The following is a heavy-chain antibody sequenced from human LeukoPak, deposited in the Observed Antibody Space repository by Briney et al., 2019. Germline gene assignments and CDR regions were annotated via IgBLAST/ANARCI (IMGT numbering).Heavy chain of an antibody. CDR3: ATLDLNSITNHYYGMDV. Sequence: HPGRSLRLSCAASGFTFSSYGMHWVRQAPGKGLEWVAVISYDGSNKYYADSVKGRFTISRDNSKNTLYLQMNSLRAEDTAVYCCATLDLNSITNHYYGMDVWGQGTTVTVSS. J-gene: IGHJ6*02. CDR1: GFTFSSYG. V-gene: IGHV3-30*03. D-gene: IGHD3-3*01. CDR2: ISYDGSNK.